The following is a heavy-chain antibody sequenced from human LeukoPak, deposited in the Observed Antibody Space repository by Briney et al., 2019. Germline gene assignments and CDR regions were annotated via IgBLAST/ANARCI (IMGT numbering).Heavy chain of an antibody. CDR2: IWYDGSNK. J-gene: IGHJ4*02. Sequence: PGRSLRLSCTASGFTFSSYGMHWVRQAPGKGLEWVAVIWYDGSNKYYADSAKGRFTISRDNSKNTLYLQMNSLGAEDTAVYYCAKCRAAYYYDSREIDYWGQGTLVTVSS. CDR1: GFTFSSYG. CDR3: AKCRAAYYYDSREIDY. V-gene: IGHV3-33*06. D-gene: IGHD3-22*01.